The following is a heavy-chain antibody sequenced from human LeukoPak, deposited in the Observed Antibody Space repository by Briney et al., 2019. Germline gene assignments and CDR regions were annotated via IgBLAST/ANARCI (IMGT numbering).Heavy chain of an antibody. V-gene: IGHV3-23*01. CDR1: GFTFSSYA. D-gene: IGHD6-13*01. CDR2: ISGSGGST. Sequence: RSGGSLRLSYAASGFTFSSYAMSWVRQAPGKGLEWVSAISGSGGSTYYADSVKGRFTISRDNSKNTLYLQMNSLRAEDTAVYYCAKSRQLVPAFDYWGQGTLVTVSS. CDR3: AKSRQLVPAFDY. J-gene: IGHJ4*02.